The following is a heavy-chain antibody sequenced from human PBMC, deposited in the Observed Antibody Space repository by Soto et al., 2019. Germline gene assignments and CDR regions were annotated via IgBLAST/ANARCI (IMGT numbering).Heavy chain of an antibody. D-gene: IGHD3-22*01. CDR2: IKSKTDGGTT. J-gene: IGHJ3*02. Sequence: EVQLVESGGGLVKPGGSIRLSCAASGFTFSNAWMNWVRQAPEKGLEWVGRIKSKTDGGTTDYAAPVKGRFTISRDDSKNTLYLQMNSLKTEDTAMYYCTTVWVVVVLDAFDIWGQGTMVTVSS. CDR1: GFTFSNAW. V-gene: IGHV3-15*07. CDR3: TTVWVVVVLDAFDI.